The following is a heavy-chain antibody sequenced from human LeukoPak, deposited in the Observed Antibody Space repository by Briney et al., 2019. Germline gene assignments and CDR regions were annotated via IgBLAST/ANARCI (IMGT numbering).Heavy chain of an antibody. CDR2: IYYSGST. CDR3: ARGIQGSSSPLFDY. CDR1: GGSISSSSYY. V-gene: IGHV4-39*07. D-gene: IGHD6-13*01. Sequence: SETLSLTCTVSGGSISSSSYYWGWIRQPPGKELEWIGSIYYSGSTYYNPSLKSRVTISVDTSKNQFSLKLSSVTAADTAVYYCARGIQGSSSPLFDYWGQGTLVTVSS. J-gene: IGHJ4*02.